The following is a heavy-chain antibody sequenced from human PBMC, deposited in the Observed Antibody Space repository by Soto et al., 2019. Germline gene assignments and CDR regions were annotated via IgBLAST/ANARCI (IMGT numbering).Heavy chain of an antibody. CDR2: IYWGDDK. J-gene: IGHJ4*02. D-gene: IGHD6-13*01. CDR3: ARNNYLIAAADFDY. V-gene: IGHV2-5*02. Sequence: PTLVNPTQTLTLTCTFSGFSLSSSGVGVGWIRQPPGKALEWLALIYWGDDKRYRASLKSRLTITKDTSKNQVVLTMTNMDPVDTGTYYCARNNYLIAAADFDYWAQGTLVTVSS. CDR1: GFSLSSSGVG.